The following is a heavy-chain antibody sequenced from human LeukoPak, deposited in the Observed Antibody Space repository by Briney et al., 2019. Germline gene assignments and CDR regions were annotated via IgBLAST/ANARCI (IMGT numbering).Heavy chain of an antibody. CDR1: GYTFTGYY. D-gene: IGHD1-1*01. CDR3: ARGVSWNPSGP. Sequence: GTSVKLSFTASGYTFTGYYMHWVRQAPAPGLERMGWINPNSGGTNYAQKFQGRGTMTSDTSTSTAYMELSRLRSEDTAVYYCARGVSWNPSGPWGQRTLVTVPS. V-gene: IGHV1-2*02. CDR2: INPNSGGT. J-gene: IGHJ5*02.